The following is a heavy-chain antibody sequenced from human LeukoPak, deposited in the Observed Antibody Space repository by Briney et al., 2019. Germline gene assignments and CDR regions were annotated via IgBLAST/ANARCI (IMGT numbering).Heavy chain of an antibody. CDR2: IKPDGSQK. CDR1: GFTFNSYA. D-gene: IGHD5-12*01. J-gene: IGHJ4*02. V-gene: IGHV3-7*01. CDR3: ARDLPGGGYYY. Sequence: PGGSLRLSCIASGFTFNSYAMSWVRQAPGKGLEWVANIKPDGSQKNYVDSVEGRFTISRDNAENSLYLQMNSVRAEDTAVYYCARDLPGGGYYYWGQGTLVTVSS.